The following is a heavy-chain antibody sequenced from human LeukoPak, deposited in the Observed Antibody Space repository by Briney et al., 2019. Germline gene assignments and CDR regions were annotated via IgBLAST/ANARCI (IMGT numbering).Heavy chain of an antibody. Sequence: PSETLSLTCAVDGGSLSGFYWTWIRQTPGKGLEWIGEINLTGNTNYNPSLTDYTPSLKSRVTISVDSSQTQLSLKLTSVTAADTGVYYCARVRHNPLEYDYYIDVSGKGITVTVSS. D-gene: IGHD1-14*01. CDR3: ARVRHNPLEYDYYIDV. CDR2: INLTGNT. CDR1: GGSLSGFY. J-gene: IGHJ6*03. V-gene: IGHV4-34*01.